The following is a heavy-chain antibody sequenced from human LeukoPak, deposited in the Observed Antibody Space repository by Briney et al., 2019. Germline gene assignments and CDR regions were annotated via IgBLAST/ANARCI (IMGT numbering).Heavy chain of an antibody. J-gene: IGHJ4*02. CDR2: ISYDGSNK. CDR3: ARDAPIMGTTDYFDY. D-gene: IGHD1-1*01. V-gene: IGHV3-30*04. CDR1: GFTFSSYA. Sequence: GRSLRLSCAASGFTFSSYAMHWVRQAPGKGLEWVAVISYDGSNKYYADSVKGRFTISRDNSKNTLYLQMNSLRAEDTAVYYCARDAPIMGTTDYFDYWGQGTLVTVSS.